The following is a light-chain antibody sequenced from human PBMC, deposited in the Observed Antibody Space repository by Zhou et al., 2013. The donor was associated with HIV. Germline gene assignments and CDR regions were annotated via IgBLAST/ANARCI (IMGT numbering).Light chain of an antibody. Sequence: EIVMTQSPATLSVSPGERATLSCRASQSVSSNLAWYQQKPGQAPRLLIYDTSNRATGIPARFSGSGSGTDFTLVVSSLHPDDAATYFCQQYNSYPLTFGPGTKVEIK. CDR2: DTS. CDR1: QSVSSN. V-gene: IGKV3D-15*01. J-gene: IGKJ3*01. CDR3: QQYNSYPLT.